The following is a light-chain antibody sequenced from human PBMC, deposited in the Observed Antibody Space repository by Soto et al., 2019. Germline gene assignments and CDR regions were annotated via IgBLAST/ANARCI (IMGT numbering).Light chain of an antibody. CDR3: QQYGSSPRA. CDR2: GAS. V-gene: IGKV3-20*01. J-gene: IGKJ1*01. Sequence: LVLTQSPGTLSLSPGERATLSCWASQTISNNYLAWYQQKPGQAPRLSIYGASSRATGIPDRFSGSGSGTDFTLTISRLEPEDSGLYYCQQYGSSPRAFGQGTKVEIK. CDR1: QTISNNY.